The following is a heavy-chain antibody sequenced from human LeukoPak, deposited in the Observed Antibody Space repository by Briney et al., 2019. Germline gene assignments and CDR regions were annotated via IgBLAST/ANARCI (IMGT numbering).Heavy chain of an antibody. CDR3: ARGQVVAAAGYFDY. Sequence: PSETLSLTCTVSGYSISSGYYWGWIRQPPGKGLEWIGSIYHSGSTYYNPSLKSRVTISVDTSKNQFSLKLSSVTAADTAVYYCARGQVVAAAGYFDYWGQGTLVTVSS. J-gene: IGHJ4*02. CDR2: IYHSGST. D-gene: IGHD6-13*01. CDR1: GYSISSGYY. V-gene: IGHV4-38-2*02.